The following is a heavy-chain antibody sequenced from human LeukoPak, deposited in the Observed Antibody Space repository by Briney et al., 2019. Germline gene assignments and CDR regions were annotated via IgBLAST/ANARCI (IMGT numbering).Heavy chain of an antibody. Sequence: GGSLRLSCAASGFTFSSNWMSWVRQPLGKGLEWVANIKQDGSEKYYVDSVKGRFTISRDNAKNSLYLQMNSLRGEDTAEYYCASHYGDYSFFDYWGEGTLVTVSS. V-gene: IGHV3-7*02. CDR1: GFTFSSNW. D-gene: IGHD4-17*01. CDR2: IKQDGSEK. J-gene: IGHJ4*02. CDR3: ASHYGDYSFFDY.